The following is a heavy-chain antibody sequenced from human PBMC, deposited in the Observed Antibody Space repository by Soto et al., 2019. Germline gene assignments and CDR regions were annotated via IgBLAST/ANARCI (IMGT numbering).Heavy chain of an antibody. CDR1: GGSITSVGYS. CDR2: IYQSGSA. Sequence: PSETLSLTCAVSGGSITSVGYSWSWIRQAPGKGLEWLGYIYQSGSAYYNPSLKSRVTISVDTSKNQFSLKLSSVTAADTAVYYCAREGGGYCSGGSCQVDYWGQGTLVTVSS. D-gene: IGHD2-15*01. V-gene: IGHV4-30-2*01. J-gene: IGHJ4*02. CDR3: AREGGGYCSGGSCQVDY.